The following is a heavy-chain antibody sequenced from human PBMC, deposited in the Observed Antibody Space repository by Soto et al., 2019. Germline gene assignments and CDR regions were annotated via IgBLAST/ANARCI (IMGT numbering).Heavy chain of an antibody. Sequence: EVQLVESGGGLVQPGGSLRLSCAAFGFTSNNYWMSWVRQAPGKGLQWVANMKQDGGEKYYLDSVKGRCTISRDSAKNSLYLQMNSLRDVETAVYYCALLYTAVVNIKGLWGQETLVTVAS. J-gene: IGHJ4*02. CDR2: MKQDGGEK. D-gene: IGHD5-18*01. CDR3: ALLYTAVVNIKGL. V-gene: IGHV3-7*05. CDR1: GFTSNNYW.